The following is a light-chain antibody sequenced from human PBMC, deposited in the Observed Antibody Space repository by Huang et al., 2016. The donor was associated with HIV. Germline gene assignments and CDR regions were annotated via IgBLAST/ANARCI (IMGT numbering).Light chain of an antibody. CDR1: QSISSY. CDR3: QQSYSTPR. V-gene: IGKV1-39*01. J-gene: IGKJ3*01. CDR2: AAS. Sequence: DIQMTQSPSSPSASVGDRVTITCRASQSISSYLNWYQQKPGKAPKLLIYAASSLLSGVPSRFSGSGSGTDFTLTISRLQPEDFATYYCQQSYSTPRFGPGTKVDIK.